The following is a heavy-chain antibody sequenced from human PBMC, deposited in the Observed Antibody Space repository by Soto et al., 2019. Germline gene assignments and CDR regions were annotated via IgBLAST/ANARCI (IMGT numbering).Heavy chain of an antibody. Sequence: LSLICTVSGGSXSSYYWSWIRQPPEKGLECIGYIYYSGSTNYNPSLKSRVTISVDTSKNQFSLKLSSVTAADTAKYFCAREGNLGRWLQPLDFWGQGTLVTVSS. CDR1: GGSXSSYY. V-gene: IGHV4-59*01. CDR2: IYYSGST. CDR3: AREGNLGRWLQPLDF. J-gene: IGHJ4*02. D-gene: IGHD5-12*01.